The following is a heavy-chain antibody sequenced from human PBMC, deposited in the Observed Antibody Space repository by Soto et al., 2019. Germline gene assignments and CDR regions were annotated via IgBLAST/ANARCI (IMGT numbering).Heavy chain of an antibody. CDR2: IYYSGST. V-gene: IGHV4-30-4*02. J-gene: IGHJ4*02. CDR1: GGSISSGDYY. CDR3: TRGGDPYKTRH. D-gene: IGHD2-21*01. Sequence: SETLSLTCTVSGGSISSGDYYWSWIRQPPGKGLEWIGYIYYSGSTYYNPSLKSRVTMSVDTSKNQFSLKLTSVNTADTAIYYCTRGGDPYKTRHWGQGTLVTVSS.